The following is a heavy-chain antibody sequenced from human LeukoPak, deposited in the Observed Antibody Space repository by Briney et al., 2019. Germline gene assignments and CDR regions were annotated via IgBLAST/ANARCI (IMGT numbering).Heavy chain of an antibody. J-gene: IGHJ4*02. CDR3: ARHGWGYGGTNFDY. V-gene: IGHV4-34*01. D-gene: IGHD4-23*01. Sequence: SETLSLTCAVYGGSFSGYYWSWIRQPPGKGLEWIGEINHSGSTNYNPSLKSRVTISVDTSKNQFSLKLSSVTAADTAVYYCARHGWGYGGTNFDYWGQGTLVTVSS. CDR2: INHSGST. CDR1: GGSFSGYY.